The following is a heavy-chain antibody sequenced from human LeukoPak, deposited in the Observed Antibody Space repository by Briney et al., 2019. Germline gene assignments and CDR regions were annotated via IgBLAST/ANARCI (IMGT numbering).Heavy chain of an antibody. CDR2: IYYSGST. CDR1: GGSISSYY. V-gene: IGHV4-59*01. CDR3: ARDLRFLGEFDH. J-gene: IGHJ5*02. D-gene: IGHD3-3*01. Sequence: SETLSLTCTVSGGSISSYYWSWLRQPPGKGLEWIGYIYYSGSTNYNPSLKSRVTISVDTSKNQFSLKLSSVTAADTAVYYCARDLRFLGEFDHWGQGTLVTVSS.